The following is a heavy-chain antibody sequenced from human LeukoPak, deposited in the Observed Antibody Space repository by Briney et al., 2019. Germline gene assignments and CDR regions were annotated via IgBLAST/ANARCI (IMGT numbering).Heavy chain of an antibody. V-gene: IGHV5-51*01. D-gene: IGHD2-2*01. Sequence: GESLKVSCKGSGYSFTSYWIGWVRQMPGKGLEWMGIIYPGDSDTRYSPSFQGQVTISADKSISTAYLQWSSLKASDTAMYYCARGEGSTSPYYYYMDVWGKGTTVTVSS. CDR1: GYSFTSYW. J-gene: IGHJ6*03. CDR2: IYPGDSDT. CDR3: ARGEGSTSPYYYYMDV.